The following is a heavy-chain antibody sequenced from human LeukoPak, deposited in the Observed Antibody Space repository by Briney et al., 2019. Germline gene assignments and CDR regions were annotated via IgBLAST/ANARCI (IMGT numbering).Heavy chain of an antibody. Sequence: GGSLRLSCAASGFTFSSYAMSWVRQAPGKGLEWVSAISGSGGSTYYADSVKGRFTITRDNSKNTLYLQMNSLRAEDTAVYYCAKVYRAYSRPGSFDYWGQGTLVTVSS. CDR1: GFTFSSYA. V-gene: IGHV3-23*01. J-gene: IGHJ4*02. CDR3: AKVYRAYSRPGSFDY. D-gene: IGHD4-11*01. CDR2: ISGSGGST.